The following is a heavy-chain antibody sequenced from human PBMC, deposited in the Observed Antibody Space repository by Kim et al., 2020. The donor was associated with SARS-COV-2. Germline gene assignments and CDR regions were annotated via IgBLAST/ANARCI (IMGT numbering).Heavy chain of an antibody. J-gene: IGHJ4*02. D-gene: IGHD3-3*01. CDR1: GGTFSSYA. CDR2: IIPIFGTA. Sequence: SVKVSCKASGGTFSSYAISWVRQAPGQGLEWMGGIIPIFGTANYAQKFQGRVTITADESTSTAYMELSSLRSEDTAVYYCASSVPSYVLRFLEWLPRFDYWGQGTLVTVSS. CDR3: ASSVPSYVLRFLEWLPRFDY. V-gene: IGHV1-69*13.